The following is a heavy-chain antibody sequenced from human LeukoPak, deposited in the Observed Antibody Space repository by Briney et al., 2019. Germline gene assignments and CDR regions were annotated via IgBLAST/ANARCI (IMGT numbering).Heavy chain of an antibody. Sequence: PSETLSLTCAVSGGSISSYYWSWIRQPPGKGLEWVGYIYYSGNTNHNPSLKSRVTISVDMSKNQFPLKLTSVTAADTAVYYCARRTGYYDGFDYWGQGTLVTVSS. CDR2: IYYSGNT. V-gene: IGHV4-59*01. CDR1: GGSISSYY. D-gene: IGHD3/OR15-3a*01. CDR3: ARRTGYYDGFDY. J-gene: IGHJ4*02.